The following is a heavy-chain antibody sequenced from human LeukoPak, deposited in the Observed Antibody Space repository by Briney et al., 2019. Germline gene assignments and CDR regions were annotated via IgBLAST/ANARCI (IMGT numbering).Heavy chain of an antibody. Sequence: GGSLRLSCAASGFTFSSYGMSWVRQAPGKGLEWVSAISGSGGSTYYADSVKGRFTISRDNSKNTLYLQMNSLRAEDTAVYYCAKGFYCRSSTCLDYWGQGTLVTVSS. CDR1: GFTFSSYG. V-gene: IGHV3-23*01. D-gene: IGHD2-2*01. CDR2: ISGSGGST. CDR3: AKGFYCRSSTCLDY. J-gene: IGHJ4*02.